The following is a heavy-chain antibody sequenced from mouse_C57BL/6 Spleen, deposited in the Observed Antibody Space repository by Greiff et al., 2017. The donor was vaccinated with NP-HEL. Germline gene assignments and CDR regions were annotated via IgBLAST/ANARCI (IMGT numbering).Heavy chain of an antibody. Sequence: VQLVESGPGLVQPSQSLSITCTVSGFSFTSYGVHWVRQSPGKGLEWLGVIWSGGSTDYNAAFISRLSISKDNSKSQVFFKMNSLQADDTDIYYCARMIVTNYYAMDYWGQGTSVTVSS. CDR2: IWSGGST. V-gene: IGHV2-2*01. D-gene: IGHD2-5*01. CDR1: GFSFTSYG. CDR3: ARMIVTNYYAMDY. J-gene: IGHJ4*01.